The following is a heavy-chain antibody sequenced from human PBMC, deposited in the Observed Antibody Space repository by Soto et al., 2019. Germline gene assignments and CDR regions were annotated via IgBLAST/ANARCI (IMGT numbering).Heavy chain of an antibody. V-gene: IGHV3-48*02. CDR1: GFIFSTYS. J-gene: IGHJ5*02. D-gene: IGHD1-26*01. CDR2: ISTSTSTI. CDR3: ARDGSGSYNNWFDP. Sequence: WGSLRLSCAASGFIFSTYSMNWVRQAPGKWLEWVSYISTSTSTIYYADSVKGRFTISRDNAKNSLYLQMNSLRDEDTAVYFCARDGSGSYNNWFDPWGQGT.